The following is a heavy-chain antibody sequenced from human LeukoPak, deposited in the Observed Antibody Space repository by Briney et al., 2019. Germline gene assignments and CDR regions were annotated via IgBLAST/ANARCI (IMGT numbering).Heavy chain of an antibody. Sequence: SETLSLTCTVSGDSVSNYYWSWIRQSPGKELEWIGYMYNRGSTIYNPSLKSRVTISTDTSKNQFSLRLTSVTAADTAVYYCARAEKAVTGTLDYWGQGTLITVSS. CDR2: MYNRGST. D-gene: IGHD6-19*01. CDR3: ARAEKAVTGTLDY. J-gene: IGHJ4*02. V-gene: IGHV4-59*02. CDR1: GDSVSNYY.